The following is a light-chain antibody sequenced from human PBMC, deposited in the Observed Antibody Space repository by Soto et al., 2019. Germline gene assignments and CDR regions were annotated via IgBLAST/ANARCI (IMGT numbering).Light chain of an antibody. V-gene: IGKV3-20*01. CDR3: QQYGSSPYT. CDR1: QSVSSSY. J-gene: IGKJ2*01. Sequence: EIVWTQSPGTLSLSPGERATLSCRASQSVSSSYLAWYQQKPGQAPRLLIYGASSRATGIPDRFSGSGSGTDFTLTISRLEPEDFAVYYCQQYGSSPYTFGQGNKLELK. CDR2: GAS.